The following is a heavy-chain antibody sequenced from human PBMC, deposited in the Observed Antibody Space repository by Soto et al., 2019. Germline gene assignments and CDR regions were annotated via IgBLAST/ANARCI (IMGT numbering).Heavy chain of an antibody. CDR2: IYYSGIT. CDR3: ARELAAAHFVSKNWFDP. V-gene: IGHV4-39*07. D-gene: IGHD6-13*01. CDR1: GCSISSSSYY. Sequence: SETLSLTFIVSGCSISSSSYYLGWIRQPPGKGLECIVSIYYSGITYYNPSLKSRVTISVCTSNNQFSLKLSSVTAADMAVYYCARELAAAHFVSKNWFDPWGQGTLVTVSS. J-gene: IGHJ5*02.